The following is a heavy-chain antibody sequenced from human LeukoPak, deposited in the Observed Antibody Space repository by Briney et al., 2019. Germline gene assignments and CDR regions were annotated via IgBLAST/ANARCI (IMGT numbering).Heavy chain of an antibody. Sequence: GGSLRLSCAASGFTFSSYAMSWVRQAPGQGLEWVSAISGSGGSTYYADSVKGRFTISRDNSKNTLYLQMNSLRAEDTAVYYCAKTDSGSSPYYYYYGMDGWGQGTTVTVSS. V-gene: IGHV3-23*01. D-gene: IGHD1-26*01. CDR3: AKTDSGSSPYYYYYGMDG. CDR1: GFTFSSYA. J-gene: IGHJ6*02. CDR2: ISGSGGST.